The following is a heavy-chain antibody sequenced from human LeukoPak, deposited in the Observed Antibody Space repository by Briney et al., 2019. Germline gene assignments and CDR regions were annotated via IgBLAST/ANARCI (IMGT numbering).Heavy chain of an antibody. D-gene: IGHD5-12*01. CDR1: GGTFSSYA. V-gene: IGHV1-69*04. J-gene: IGHJ4*02. CDR3: ASGDGYMGDY. Sequence: ASVKVSCKASGGTFSSYAISWVRQAPGQGLEWMGRIIPILGIANYAQKFQGRVTITADRSTSTAYMELSSLRSEDTAVYYCASGDGYMGDYWGQGTLVTVSS. CDR2: IIPILGIA.